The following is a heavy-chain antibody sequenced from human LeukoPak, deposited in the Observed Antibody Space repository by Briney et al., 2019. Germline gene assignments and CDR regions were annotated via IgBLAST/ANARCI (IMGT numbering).Heavy chain of an antibody. CDR2: ISYDGSNK. J-gene: IGHJ4*02. CDR1: GFTFSSYA. V-gene: IGHV3-30*04. CDR3: ARAIYYDSSGYPYQDY. D-gene: IGHD3-22*01. Sequence: PGRSLRLSCVASGFTFSSYAMHWVRQAPGKGLEWVAVISYDGSNKYYADSVKGRFTISRDNSKNTLYLQMNSLRAEDTAVYYCARAIYYDSSGYPYQDYWGQGTLVTVSS.